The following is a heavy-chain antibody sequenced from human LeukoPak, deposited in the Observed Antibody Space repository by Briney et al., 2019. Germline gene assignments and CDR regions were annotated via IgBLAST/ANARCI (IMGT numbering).Heavy chain of an antibody. J-gene: IGHJ4*02. CDR3: ARDRWGDGYNYFDY. CDR1: GFTFSSYA. V-gene: IGHV3-30*04. D-gene: IGHD5-24*01. CDR2: ISYDGSNK. Sequence: GRSLRLSCAASGFTFSSYAMHWVRQAPGKGLEWVAVISYDGSNKYYADSVKGRFTISRDNSKNTLYLQMNSLRAEDTAVYYCARDRWGDGYNYFDYWGQGTLVTVSS.